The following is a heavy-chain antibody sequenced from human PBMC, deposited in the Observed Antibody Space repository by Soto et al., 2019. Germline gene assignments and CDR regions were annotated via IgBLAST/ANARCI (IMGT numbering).Heavy chain of an antibody. CDR1: GFTFSDYA. Sequence: GGSLRLSCAASGFTFSDYAMSWVRQAPGKGLEWVSAIDGSSATTNYADSVKGRFTISRDNSKNTLYLQLNGLTSGDTAVHYCAKVAGGLGYFDLWGRGTLVTVSS. CDR2: IDGSSATT. D-gene: IGHD3-16*01. V-gene: IGHV3-23*01. J-gene: IGHJ2*01. CDR3: AKVAGGLGYFDL.